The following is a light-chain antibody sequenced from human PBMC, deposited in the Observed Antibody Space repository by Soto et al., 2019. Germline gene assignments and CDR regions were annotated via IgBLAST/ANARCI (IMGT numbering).Light chain of an antibody. CDR1: QSVLYSSNNKDY. Sequence: DILMTQSPVSLPVSQGERATINCKSSQSVLYSSNNKDYLAWHQQKPGQPPKVLIYWASTRDSGVPDRFSGSGSGTEFILTISSLQADDVAIYYCQQHNSSPLTFGGGTRVEIK. J-gene: IGKJ4*01. CDR2: WAS. V-gene: IGKV4-1*01. CDR3: QQHNSSPLT.